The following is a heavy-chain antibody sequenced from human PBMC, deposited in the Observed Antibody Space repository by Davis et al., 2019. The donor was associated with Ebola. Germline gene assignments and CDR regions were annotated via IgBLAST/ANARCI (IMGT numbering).Heavy chain of an antibody. J-gene: IGHJ5*02. CDR3: ARDRPAAIRSVNWFDP. Sequence: ASVTVSCHASGYPFTGYYMHWVRHAPGQGLEWIGWINPNSGGTNYAQKFQGRVTMTRDTSISTAYMELSRLRSDDTAVYYCARDRPAAIRSVNWFDPWGKGTLVTVSA. V-gene: IGHV1-2*02. CDR1: GYPFTGYY. CDR2: INPNSGGT. D-gene: IGHD2-2*02.